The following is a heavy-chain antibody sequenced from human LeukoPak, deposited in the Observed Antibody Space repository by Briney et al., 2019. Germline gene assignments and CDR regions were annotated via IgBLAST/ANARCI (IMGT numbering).Heavy chain of an antibody. CDR1: GGSISSYY. D-gene: IGHD3-10*01. J-gene: IGHJ6*02. CDR2: IYTSGST. Sequence: SETLSLTCTVSGGSISSYYWSWIRQPAGKGLEWIGRIYTSGSTNYNPSLKSRVTMSVDTSKNQFSLKLSSVTAADTAVYYCARDGRITMVRGVTDGMDVWGQGTTVTVS. V-gene: IGHV4-4*07. CDR3: ARDGRITMVRGVTDGMDV.